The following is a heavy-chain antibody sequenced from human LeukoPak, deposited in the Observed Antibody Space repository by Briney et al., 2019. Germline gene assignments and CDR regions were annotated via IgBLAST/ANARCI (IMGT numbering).Heavy chain of an antibody. Sequence: ASVKVSCKASGYTFTGYYMHWVRQAPGQGLVWMGWINPNSGGTNYAQKFQGRVTMTRDTSISTAYMELSRLRSDDTAVYYCARDFYGDYDLADHAFDIWGQGTMATVSS. J-gene: IGHJ3*02. V-gene: IGHV1-2*02. CDR1: GYTFTGYY. D-gene: IGHD4-17*01. CDR2: INPNSGGT. CDR3: ARDFYGDYDLADHAFDI.